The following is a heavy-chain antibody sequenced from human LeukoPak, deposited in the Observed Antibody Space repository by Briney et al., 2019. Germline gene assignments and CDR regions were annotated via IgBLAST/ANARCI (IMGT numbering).Heavy chain of an antibody. CDR3: ARLPPWNRNWFDP. J-gene: IGHJ5*02. D-gene: IGHD1/OR15-1a*01. CDR2: INPSGGST. Sequence: ASVKVSCKASGYTFTSYYMHWVRQAPGQGLEWMGIINPSGGSTSYAQKFQGRVTMTRDTSKNQFSLKLSSVTAADTAVYYCARLPPWNRNWFDPWGQGTLVTVSS. CDR1: GYTFTSYY. V-gene: IGHV1-46*01.